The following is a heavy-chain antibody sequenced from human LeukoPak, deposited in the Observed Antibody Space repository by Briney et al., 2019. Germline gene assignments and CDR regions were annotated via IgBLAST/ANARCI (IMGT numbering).Heavy chain of an antibody. Sequence: GRSLRLSCTASGFNFYEYGMYWVRQAPGKGLEWGSGISWTGDKTTYADSVKGRFTISRDNAKNSLYLQMNSLRADDTALYYCAKDIDYGSGTYFKSFDYWGQGTRVTVSS. V-gene: IGHV3-9*01. CDR2: ISWTGDKT. CDR3: AKDIDYGSGTYFKSFDY. CDR1: GFNFYEYG. J-gene: IGHJ4*02. D-gene: IGHD3-10*01.